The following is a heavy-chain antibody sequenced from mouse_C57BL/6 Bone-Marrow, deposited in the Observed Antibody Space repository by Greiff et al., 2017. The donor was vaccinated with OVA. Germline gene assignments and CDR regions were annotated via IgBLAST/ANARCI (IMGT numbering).Heavy chain of an antibody. D-gene: IGHD1-1*01. CDR3: VRLSSTTNAMDY. CDR1: GFSFNTYA. J-gene: IGHJ4*01. CDR2: IRSKSNNYAT. V-gene: IGHV10-1*01. Sequence: VQLKESGGGLVQPKGSLKLSCAASGFSFNTYAMNWVRQAPGKGLDLVSRIRSKSNNYATYYADSVKDRFTIYRDDSESMLYLKMNNLKTEDTAMYYCVRLSSTTNAMDYWGQGTSVTVSS.